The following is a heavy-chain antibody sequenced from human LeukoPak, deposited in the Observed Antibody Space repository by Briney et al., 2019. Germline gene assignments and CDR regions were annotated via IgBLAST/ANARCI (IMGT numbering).Heavy chain of an antibody. CDR1: GYTFTSYG. CDR3: ARSPPNLRFLEWLLRYYFDY. Sequence: GASVKVSCKASGYTFTSYGISWVRQAPGQGLEWMGWISAYNGNTNYAQKLQGRVTMTTDTSTSTAYMELSSLRSEDTAVYYCARSPPNLRFLEWLLRYYFDYWGQGTLVTVSS. D-gene: IGHD3-3*01. CDR2: ISAYNGNT. V-gene: IGHV1-18*01. J-gene: IGHJ4*02.